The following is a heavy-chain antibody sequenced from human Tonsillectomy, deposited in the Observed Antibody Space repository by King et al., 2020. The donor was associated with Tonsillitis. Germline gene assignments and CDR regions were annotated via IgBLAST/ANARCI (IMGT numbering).Heavy chain of an antibody. CDR1: GFTFGNYG. CDR2: IAYDASYE. J-gene: IGHJ2*01. D-gene: IGHD3-16*02. V-gene: IGHV3-30*18. Sequence: VQLVESGGGVVQPGTSLRLSCAASGFTFGNYGMHWVRQAPGKGLEWVALIAYDASYENYADSVKGRFTISRDNSKNTLYLAMNSLRVEDTAVYYCAKDGIALSDWYFDLWGRGTLVTVSS. CDR3: AKDGIALSDWYFDL.